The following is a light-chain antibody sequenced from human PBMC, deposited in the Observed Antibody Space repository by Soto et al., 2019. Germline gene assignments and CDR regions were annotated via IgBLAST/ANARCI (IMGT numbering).Light chain of an antibody. CDR3: NSYAGNNWV. CDR1: SSDVGGYNY. Sequence: QSVLTQPPSASGSPGQSVAISCTGTSSDVGGYNYVSWYQHHPGKAPKLMIYEVSKRPSGVPDRFSGSKSGNTASLTVSGHQAEDEADYYCNSYAGNNWVFGGGTKLTVL. CDR2: EVS. J-gene: IGLJ3*02. V-gene: IGLV2-8*01.